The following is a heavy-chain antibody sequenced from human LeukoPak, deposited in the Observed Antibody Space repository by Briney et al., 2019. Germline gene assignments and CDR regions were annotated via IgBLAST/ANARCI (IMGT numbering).Heavy chain of an antibody. Sequence: GGSLRLSCAASGFTFSSYWMNWVRQASGKGLVWVSHINTDGSSTSYADSVKGRFTISRDNAKNTLYLQMNSLRAEDTAVYYCQGVYEGGGDGGQGTLVTVSS. CDR2: INTDGSST. CDR1: GFTFSSYW. D-gene: IGHD2/OR15-2a*01. V-gene: IGHV3-74*01. J-gene: IGHJ4*02. CDR3: QGVYEGGGD.